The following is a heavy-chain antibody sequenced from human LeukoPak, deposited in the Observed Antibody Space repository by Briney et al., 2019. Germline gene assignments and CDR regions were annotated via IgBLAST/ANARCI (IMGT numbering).Heavy chain of an antibody. V-gene: IGHV3-30*18. Sequence: GGSLRLSCAASGFTFSSYAMHWVRQAPGKGLEWVAVISYDGSNKYYADSVKGRFTISRDNSKNTLYLQMNSLRAEDTAVYYCAKDLWFGDHVGGSDAFDIWGQGTMVTVSS. CDR2: ISYDGSNK. CDR3: AKDLWFGDHVGGSDAFDI. D-gene: IGHD3-10*01. J-gene: IGHJ3*02. CDR1: GFTFSSYA.